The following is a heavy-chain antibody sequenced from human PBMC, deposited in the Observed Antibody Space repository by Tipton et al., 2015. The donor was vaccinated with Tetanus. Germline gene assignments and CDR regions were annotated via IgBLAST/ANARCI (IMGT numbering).Heavy chain of an antibody. CDR3: AKDRYYYDSSGYQYYYYYGMDV. D-gene: IGHD3-22*01. V-gene: IGHV3-23*01. CDR1: GFTFSSYA. CDR2: ISGSGGST. J-gene: IGHJ6*02. Sequence: SLRLSCAASGFTFSSYAMSWVRQAPGKGLEWVSAISGSGGSTYYADSVKGRFTISRDNSKNTLYLQMNSLRAEDTAVYYCAKDRYYYDSSGYQYYYYYGMDVWGQGTTVTVSS.